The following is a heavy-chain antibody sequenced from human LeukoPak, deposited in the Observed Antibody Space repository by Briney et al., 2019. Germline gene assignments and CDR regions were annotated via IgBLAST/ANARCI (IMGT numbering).Heavy chain of an antibody. CDR2: IKQDGSEK. CDR3: ARVNAQQLVARNYYYYYYMDV. Sequence: GGSLRLSCAASGFTFSSYWMSWVRQAPGKGLEWVANIKQDGSEKYYVDSVKGRFTISRDNAKNSLYLQMNSLRAEDTAVYCCARVNAQQLVARNYYYYYYMDVWGKGTTVTVSS. V-gene: IGHV3-7*01. D-gene: IGHD6-13*01. CDR1: GFTFSSYW. J-gene: IGHJ6*03.